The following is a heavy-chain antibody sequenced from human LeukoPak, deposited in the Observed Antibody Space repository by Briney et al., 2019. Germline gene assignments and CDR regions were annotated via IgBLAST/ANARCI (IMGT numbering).Heavy chain of an antibody. CDR2: IYYNANT. CDR1: GGSISSKTHY. Sequence: KASETLSLTCTVSGGSISSKTHYWGWIRQPPGTGLEWIANIYYNANTAYNPSLKSRVTISIDTSKNQFSLRLNSVTAADTAIYYCARVGWGVVASYPNWLDPWGQGTLVTVSS. CDR3: ARVGWGVVASYPNWLDP. D-gene: IGHD3-10*01. J-gene: IGHJ5*02. V-gene: IGHV4-39*07.